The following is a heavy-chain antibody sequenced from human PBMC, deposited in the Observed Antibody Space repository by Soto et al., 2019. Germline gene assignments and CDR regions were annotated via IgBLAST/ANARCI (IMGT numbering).Heavy chain of an antibody. CDR2: IYSGGST. D-gene: IGHD6-13*01. J-gene: IGHJ4*02. CDR1: GFTVSSNY. V-gene: IGHV3-53*02. CDR3: VWCCSSWYYFDY. Sequence: EVQLVETGGGLIQPGGSLRLSCAASGFTVSSNYMSWVRQAPGKGLEWVSVIYSGGSTYYADSVKGRFTISRDNSKNTLYLQMNSLRAEDTAVYYCVWCCSSWYYFDYWGQGTLVTVSS.